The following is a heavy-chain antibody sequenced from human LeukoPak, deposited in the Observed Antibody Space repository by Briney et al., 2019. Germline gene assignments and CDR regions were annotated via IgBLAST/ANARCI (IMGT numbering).Heavy chain of an antibody. CDR3: ARVPISGWPSPDY. CDR1: GGPFSGHY. J-gene: IGHJ4*02. CDR2: INDSGST. Sequence: PSETLSLTCAVYGGPFSGHYWSWVRQPPGKGLEWIGEINDSGSTNYNPSLTSRVTISVDTSKNQFSLKLTSVTAADTAVHHCARVPISGWPSPDYWGQGTLVTVSS. V-gene: IGHV4-34*01. D-gene: IGHD6-25*01.